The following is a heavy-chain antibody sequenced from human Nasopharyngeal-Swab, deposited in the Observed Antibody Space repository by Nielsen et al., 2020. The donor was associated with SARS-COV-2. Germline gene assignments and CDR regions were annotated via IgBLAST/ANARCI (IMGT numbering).Heavy chain of an antibody. CDR3: ARVYRFVRFGELCY. CDR1: GYTFTSYG. V-gene: IGHV1-46*01. J-gene: IGHJ4*02. D-gene: IGHD3-10*01. Sequence: ASVKVSCKASGYTFTSYGISWVRQAPGQGLEWMGIINPSGGSTSYAQKFQGRVTMTRDTSTSTVYMELSSLRSEDTAVYYCARVYRFVRFGELCYWGQGTLVTVSS. CDR2: INPSGGST.